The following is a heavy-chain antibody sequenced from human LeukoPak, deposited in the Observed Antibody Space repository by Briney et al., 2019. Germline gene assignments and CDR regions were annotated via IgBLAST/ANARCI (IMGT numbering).Heavy chain of an antibody. CDR2: IKPDGSAQ. CDR1: GFTFSSNW. Sequence: GGSLRLSCATSGFTFSSNWMSWVRHVPGRGLDWVANIKPDGSAQYYAASVKGRFTVSRDNAKNSVYLQMNSLRVEDTAVYYCVRDPHALDYWGRGTLVTVSS. J-gene: IGHJ4*02. V-gene: IGHV3-7*01. CDR3: VRDPHALDY.